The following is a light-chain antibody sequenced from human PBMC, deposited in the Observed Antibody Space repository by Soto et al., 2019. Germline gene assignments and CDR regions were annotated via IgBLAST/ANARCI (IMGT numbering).Light chain of an antibody. CDR2: AAS. V-gene: IGKV1-39*01. CDR1: QSISSY. J-gene: IGKJ5*01. CDR3: QQRYSTWIT. Sequence: DIQMTQSPSSLSASVGDRVTITCRASQSISSYLNWYQQKPGKAPKLLIYAASSLQSGVPSRFSGSGSGTDFTLTISSLQPEDFATYYCQQRYSTWITFGQGTRLEIK.